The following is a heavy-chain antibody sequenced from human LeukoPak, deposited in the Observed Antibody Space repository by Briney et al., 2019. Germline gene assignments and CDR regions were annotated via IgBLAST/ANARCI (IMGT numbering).Heavy chain of an antibody. Sequence: GGSLRLSCAASGFTFSSYSMIWVRQAPGKGLEWVSYITDSSSTIYYTDSVKGRFTISRDNSKNTLYLQMNSLRAADTAVYYCARDPTSLSSGSRTTYYYYYYMDVWGKGTTVTVSS. J-gene: IGHJ6*03. D-gene: IGHD3-10*01. V-gene: IGHV3-48*01. CDR1: GFTFSSYS. CDR3: ARDPTSLSSGSRTTYYYYYYMDV. CDR2: ITDSSSTI.